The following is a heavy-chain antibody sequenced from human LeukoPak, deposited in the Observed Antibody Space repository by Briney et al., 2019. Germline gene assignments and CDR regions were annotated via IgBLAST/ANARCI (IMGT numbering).Heavy chain of an antibody. CDR3: TRDSYISDVYYGMDV. CDR2: INPDGSHT. CDR1: GFTFSSYW. V-gene: IGHV3-74*01. D-gene: IGHD1-26*01. Sequence: GGSLRLSCAASGFTFSSYWMHWVRQAPGKGLVWVSRINPDGSHTSYADSVKGRFTVSRDNAKNTLYLQMNSLRAEDAAVYFCTRDSYISDVYYGMDVWGQGATVTVSS. J-gene: IGHJ6*02.